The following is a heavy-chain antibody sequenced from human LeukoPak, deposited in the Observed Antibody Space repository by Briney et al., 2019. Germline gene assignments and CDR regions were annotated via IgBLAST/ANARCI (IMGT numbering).Heavy chain of an antibody. CDR1: GYTFTSYD. Sequence: ASVKVSCKASGYTFTSYDINWVRQATGQGLEWMGWMNPNSGNTGYAQKFQGRVTMTRNTSISTAYMELSSLRSEDTAVYYCARGSVDYGDPQFDYWGQGTLVTVSS. V-gene: IGHV1-8*01. CDR2: MNPNSGNT. CDR3: ARGSVDYGDPQFDY. J-gene: IGHJ4*02. D-gene: IGHD4-17*01.